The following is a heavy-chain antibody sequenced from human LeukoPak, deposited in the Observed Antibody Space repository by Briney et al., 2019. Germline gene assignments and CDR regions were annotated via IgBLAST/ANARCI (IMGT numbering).Heavy chain of an antibody. D-gene: IGHD6-19*01. Sequence: GSLRLSCAASGFTFSSYAMSWVRQAPGKGLEWVSPISGGAGFTYYADSVKGRFTISRDNSKNTLFLQMNSLRAEDTAVYYCAKHQGSAWQINWFDPWGQGTLVTVSS. CDR1: GFTFSSYA. J-gene: IGHJ5*02. CDR3: AKHQGSAWQINWFDP. CDR2: ISGGAGFT. V-gene: IGHV3-23*01.